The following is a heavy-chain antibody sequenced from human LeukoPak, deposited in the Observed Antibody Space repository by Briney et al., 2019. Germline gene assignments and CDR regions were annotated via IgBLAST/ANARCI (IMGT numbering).Heavy chain of an antibody. CDR1: GFNFDTYS. J-gene: IGHJ6*04. Sequence: PGGSLRLSCAASGFNFDTYSMNWVRQAPGKGLEWVSFISSRSSYIYYADSVKGRFTISRDKAKNSLYLQMNSLRAEDTAVYYCARPYGSGSYSAPQYYFGLDVWGKGTTVIVSS. CDR2: ISSRSSYI. V-gene: IGHV3-21*01. D-gene: IGHD3-10*01. CDR3: ARPYGSGSYSAPQYYFGLDV.